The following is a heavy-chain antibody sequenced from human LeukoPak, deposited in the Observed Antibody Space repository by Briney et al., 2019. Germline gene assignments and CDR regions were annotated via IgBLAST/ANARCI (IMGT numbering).Heavy chain of an antibody. V-gene: IGHV4-39*07. J-gene: IGHJ4*02. D-gene: IGHD6-19*01. CDR2: IYYSGST. Sequence: SETLSLTCTVSGGSLSSRSYYWGWIRQPPGKGLEGIGYIYYSGSTYCNLSLKCRVTISADTSENPCSLRVSPVTAAATAVYYCAAEFDNEQWLDWDYWGRGTLVTVPS. CDR3: AAEFDNEQWLDWDY. CDR1: GGSLSSRSYY.